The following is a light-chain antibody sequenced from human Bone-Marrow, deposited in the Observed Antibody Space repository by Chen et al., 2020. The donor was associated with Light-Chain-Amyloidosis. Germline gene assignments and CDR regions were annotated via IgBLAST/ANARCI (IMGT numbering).Light chain of an antibody. CDR2: DDT. CDR3: QLWDSSSDHYV. J-gene: IGLJ1*01. Sequence: SYVVTQPPSVSVTPGQTARIPCGGNNIGSKSVNWYQQKPGQAPVLVVYDDTERSSGIPERISGSKSGNTATLTINRVEAGDEADYYGQLWDSSSDHYVFATGTKVTVL. CDR1: NIGSKS. V-gene: IGLV3-21*02.